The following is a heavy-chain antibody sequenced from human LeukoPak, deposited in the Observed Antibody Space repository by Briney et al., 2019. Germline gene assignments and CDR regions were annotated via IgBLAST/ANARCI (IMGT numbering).Heavy chain of an antibody. CDR3: ASDRGSGDYGDYSNWFDP. Sequence: ASVKVSCKASGYTFSGYYVHWVRQAPGQGLEWMGWINPNSGGTNYAQKFQGRVTMTRDTSITTAYMELSRPRSDDTAVYYCASDRGSGDYGDYSNWFDPWGQGTLVTVSS. V-gene: IGHV1-2*02. J-gene: IGHJ5*02. CDR2: INPNSGGT. D-gene: IGHD4-17*01. CDR1: GYTFSGYY.